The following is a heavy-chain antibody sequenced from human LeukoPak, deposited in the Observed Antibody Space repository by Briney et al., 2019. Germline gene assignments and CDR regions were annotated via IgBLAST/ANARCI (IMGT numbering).Heavy chain of an antibody. CDR2: ISSSSSTI. V-gene: IGHV3-48*04. CDR3: ARGRRWLQPLDY. J-gene: IGHJ4*02. CDR1: GFTFSSYS. Sequence: GGSLRLSCAASGFTFSSYSMNWVRQAPGKGLEWVSYISSSSSTIYYADSVKGRFTISRDNAKQSLFLQMNSLRVEDLGVYYCARGRRWLQPLDYWGQGTLVTVSS. D-gene: IGHD5-24*01.